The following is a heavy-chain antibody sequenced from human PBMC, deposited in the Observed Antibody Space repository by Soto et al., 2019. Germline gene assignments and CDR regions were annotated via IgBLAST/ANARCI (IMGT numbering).Heavy chain of an antibody. CDR1: GFTFSSYA. J-gene: IGHJ4*02. CDR3: AKVKVNGYSNFDS. D-gene: IGHD2-15*01. V-gene: IGHV3-23*01. CDR2: FAAGGDESI. Sequence: EVQLLESGGGLVQPGGSLRLSCAASGFTFSSYAISWVRQAPGKGLEWVSGFAAGGDESIKYAESVKGRFSISRDNSKKTLFLQMNSLRAEETDVYYCAKVKVNGYSNFDSWRQGTLVTVSS.